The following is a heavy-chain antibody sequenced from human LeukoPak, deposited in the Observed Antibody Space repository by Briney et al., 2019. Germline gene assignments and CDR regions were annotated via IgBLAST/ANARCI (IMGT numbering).Heavy chain of an antibody. V-gene: IGHV3-33*01. Sequence: GGSLRLSCVTSGFTFSAYGMHWVRQAPGKGLEWVAVIWYGGSKKYYADSVNGRFTISRDDSKSTLYLEVNDLRVEDTATYYCAAVYSFGWFDYWGQGALVTVSS. D-gene: IGHD5-18*01. J-gene: IGHJ5*01. CDR1: GFTFSAYG. CDR2: IWYGGSKK. CDR3: AAVYSFGWFDY.